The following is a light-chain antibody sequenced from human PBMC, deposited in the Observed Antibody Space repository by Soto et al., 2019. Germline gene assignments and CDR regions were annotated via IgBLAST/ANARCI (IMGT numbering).Light chain of an antibody. V-gene: IGKV1-5*03. Sequence: DIQMTQSPSTLSASVGDRVTITCRASQSINTWLAWYQQKPGKAPKLLIYRASTLESGVPSRFSGRGSGTEFTLTISSPQPDDFSTYYCQHYNTYSGTFGPGTKVDI. CDR3: QHYNTYSGT. CDR2: RAS. CDR1: QSINTW. J-gene: IGKJ3*01.